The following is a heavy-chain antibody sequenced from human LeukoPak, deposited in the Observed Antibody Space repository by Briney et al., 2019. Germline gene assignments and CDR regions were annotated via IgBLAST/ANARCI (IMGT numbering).Heavy chain of an antibody. Sequence: SETLSLTCSVSGDSISSYYWSWIRQPPGKGLEWIGYIYYSGSTNYNPSLKSRVTISVDTSKNQFSLKLSPVTAADTAVYYCATVGGSGSYYSHYFDSWGQGTLVTVSS. CDR1: GDSISSYY. CDR3: ATVGGSGSYYSHYFDS. J-gene: IGHJ4*02. CDR2: IYYSGST. D-gene: IGHD3-10*01. V-gene: IGHV4-59*01.